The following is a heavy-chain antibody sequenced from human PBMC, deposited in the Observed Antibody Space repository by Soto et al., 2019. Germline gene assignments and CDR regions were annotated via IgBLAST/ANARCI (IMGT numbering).Heavy chain of an antibody. CDR3: PKGSEISRTYFFDC. CDR2: ISGSGTST. Sequence: GGSLRLSCAASGVTFSNYAMSWVRQAPGKGLEWISAISGSGTSTYYADSGKCRFTIFTDNHNNIPYLQINNAGLMDTAVYGWPKGSEISRTYFFDCWGQGALVTVP. J-gene: IGHJ4*02. D-gene: IGHD3-16*01. CDR1: GVTFSNYA. V-gene: IGHV3-23*01.